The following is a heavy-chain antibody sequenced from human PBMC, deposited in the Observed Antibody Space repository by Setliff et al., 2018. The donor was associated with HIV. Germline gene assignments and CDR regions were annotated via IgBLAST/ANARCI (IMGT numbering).Heavy chain of an antibody. CDR3: ATGQMATRY. V-gene: IGHV4-61*02. CDR1: GGSIIYTSYY. Sequence: SETLSLTCTVSGGSIIYTSYYWSWIRQPAGKGLEWIGRIYTSGSTNYNPSLKSRVTISVDTSKNQFSLKLSSVTAADTAVYYCATGQMATRYWGQGTLVTVSS. CDR2: IYTSGST. D-gene: IGHD5-12*01. J-gene: IGHJ4*02.